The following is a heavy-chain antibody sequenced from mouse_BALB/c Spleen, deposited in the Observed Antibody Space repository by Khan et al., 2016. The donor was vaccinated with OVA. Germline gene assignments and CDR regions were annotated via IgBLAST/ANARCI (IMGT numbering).Heavy chain of an antibody. J-gene: IGHJ2*01. D-gene: IGHD1-1*01. CDR2: LNPHFGET. Sequence: VQLQQSGPELVKPGASVKISCQASGYSFTGYFMHWVMQSHGKSLEWIGRLNPHFGETFYSQKFVDKATLTVDESSSTAHMELRSLTSEDSAVYYCARIYGSDFDYWGQGTTLTVSS. CDR1: GYSFTGYF. CDR3: ARIYGSDFDY. V-gene: IGHV1-20*01.